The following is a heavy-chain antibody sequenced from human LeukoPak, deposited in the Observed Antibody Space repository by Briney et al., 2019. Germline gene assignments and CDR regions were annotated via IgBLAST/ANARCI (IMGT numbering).Heavy chain of an antibody. V-gene: IGHV3-74*01. Sequence: WRSLRLSCAASGFTFSNYWMDWVRQAPGKGLVWVSRINSDGSSTSYADSVKGRFTISRDNAKNTLSLQMNSLRAEDTAVYYCARDSDFWSGFFDYWGQGTLVTVSS. CDR1: GFTFSNYW. J-gene: IGHJ4*02. CDR3: ARDSDFWSGFFDY. D-gene: IGHD3-3*01. CDR2: INSDGSST.